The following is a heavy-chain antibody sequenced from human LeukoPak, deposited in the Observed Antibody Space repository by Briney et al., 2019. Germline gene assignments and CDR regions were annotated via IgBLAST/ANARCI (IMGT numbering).Heavy chain of an antibody. D-gene: IGHD5-24*01. CDR3: ATVPKRWLQLPHFDY. Sequence: GASVKVSCKVSGYTLTELSMHWVRQAPGKRLEWMGGFDPEDGETIYAQKFQGRVTMTEDTSTDTAYMELSSLRSEDTAVYYCATVPKRWLQLPHFDYWGQGTLVTVSS. V-gene: IGHV1-24*01. CDR2: FDPEDGET. J-gene: IGHJ4*02. CDR1: GYTLTELS.